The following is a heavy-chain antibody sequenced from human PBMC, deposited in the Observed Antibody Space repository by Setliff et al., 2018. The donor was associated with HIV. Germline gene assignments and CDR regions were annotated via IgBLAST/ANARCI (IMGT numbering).Heavy chain of an antibody. J-gene: IGHJ4*02. D-gene: IGHD5-18*01. CDR1: GFSFSNAW. V-gene: IGHV3-48*01. CDR3: ARESYNYGYND. CDR2: ISISGFTI. Sequence: PGGSLRLSCAASGFSFSNAWMNWVRQAPGKGLEWVSFISISGFTIHYGDSVKGRFIISRDNAKNSLYLQMSSLRAEDTAVYYCARESYNYGYNDWGQGTLVTVSS.